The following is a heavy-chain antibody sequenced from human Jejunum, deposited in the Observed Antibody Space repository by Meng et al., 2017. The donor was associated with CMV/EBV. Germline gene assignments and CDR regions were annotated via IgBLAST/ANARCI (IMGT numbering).Heavy chain of an antibody. CDR1: GFAFSRHA. CDR2: TSYDGNTQ. D-gene: IGHD4-11*01. V-gene: IGHV3-30*04. J-gene: IGHJ4*02. Sequence: EASGFAFSRHAMHWVRQAPGKGLEWVAVTSYDGNTQYYTDSVKGRFTISRDNSDNMVYLQMNSLRPDDTAVYYCAKEDYSNDFDYWGQGALVTVSS. CDR3: AKEDYSNDFDY.